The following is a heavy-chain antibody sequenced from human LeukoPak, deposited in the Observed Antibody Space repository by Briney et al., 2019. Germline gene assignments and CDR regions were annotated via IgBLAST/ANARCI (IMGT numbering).Heavy chain of an antibody. CDR2: IYTSGST. J-gene: IGHJ4*02. Sequence: WETLSLTCTVSGGSISTYYWSWIRQPAGKGLEWIGRIYTSGSTNYNPSLKSRVTMSVDTSKNQFSLKLNSVTAADTAVYYCARDGYYYDSSSSSPLDYWGQGTLVTVSS. CDR1: GGSISTYY. V-gene: IGHV4-4*07. D-gene: IGHD3-22*01. CDR3: ARDGYYYDSSSSSPLDY.